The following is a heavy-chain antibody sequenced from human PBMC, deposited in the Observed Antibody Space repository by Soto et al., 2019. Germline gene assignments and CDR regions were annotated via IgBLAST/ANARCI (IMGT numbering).Heavy chain of an antibody. D-gene: IGHD2-21*01. J-gene: IGHJ4*02. V-gene: IGHV3-74*01. Sequence: EVQLVESGGGLVQPGGSLRLSCVASGFTFSNYWMHWVRQAPGKGLVWVSRISRDESTITYADSVKGRFTISRDNANGTLYLQMNGLRAEDTAMCFCAREQLHCAHGNCYKGEDFWGQGTLVTVSS. CDR2: ISRDESTI. CDR3: AREQLHCAHGNCYKGEDF. CDR1: GFTFSNYW.